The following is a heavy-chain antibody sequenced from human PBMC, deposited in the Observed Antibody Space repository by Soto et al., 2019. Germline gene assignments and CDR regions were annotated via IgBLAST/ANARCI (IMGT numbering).Heavy chain of an antibody. CDR2: LYYSEIP. D-gene: IGHD3-10*01. J-gene: IGHJ6*02. CDR1: GGYFRSGDYF. CDR3: ARSPNYYYYGFDV. V-gene: IGHV4-61*08. Sequence: ETLSLTCTVSGGYFRSGDYFWSWLRPSPGKRLEGIGYLYYSEIPNYNPSLSHRANISVYTASIQVSLPPTTMTHAGAALYYCARSPNYYYYGFDVWGQGTAVTVSS.